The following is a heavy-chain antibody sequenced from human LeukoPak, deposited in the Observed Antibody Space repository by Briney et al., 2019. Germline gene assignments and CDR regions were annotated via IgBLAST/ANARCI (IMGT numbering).Heavy chain of an antibody. V-gene: IGHV3-15*01. CDR3: SDLGVGMPGY. J-gene: IGHJ4*02. CDR2: IKSKTDGGTI. CDR1: GFTFRNAW. Sequence: GGSLILSCAASGFTFRNAWMSWVRQAPGKGLEWVGRIKSKTDGGTIEYATPVRGRFTISRDDSKNTLYLQMNSLKTEDTAVYYCSDLGVGMPGYWGQGTLVTVSS. D-gene: IGHD2-15*01.